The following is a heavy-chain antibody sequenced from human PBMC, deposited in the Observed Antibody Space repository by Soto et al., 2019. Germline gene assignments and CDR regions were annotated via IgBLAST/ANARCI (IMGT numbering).Heavy chain of an antibody. CDR2: INHSGST. V-gene: IGHV4-34*01. CDR3: ARRGANWFDP. J-gene: IGHJ5*02. CDR1: GGSFSGYY. Sequence: PSETLSLTCAVYGGSFSGYYWSWIRQPPGKGLEWIGEINHSGSTNYNPSLKSRVTISVDTSKNQFSLKLSSVTAAATAVYYCARRGANWFDPWGQGTLVTVSS.